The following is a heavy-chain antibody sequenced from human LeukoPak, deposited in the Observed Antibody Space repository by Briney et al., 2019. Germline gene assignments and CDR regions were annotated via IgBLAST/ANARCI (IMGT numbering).Heavy chain of an antibody. Sequence: ASVKVSCKVSGYTFTDYYMHWVQQAPGKELEWMGLVDPEDGETIYAEKFQGRVTITADTSTDTAYMELSSLRSEDTAVYYCATAAARGYSYGRRVFNYWGQGTLVTVSS. D-gene: IGHD5-18*01. CDR3: ATAAARGYSYGRRVFNY. CDR1: GYTFTDYY. V-gene: IGHV1-69-2*01. CDR2: VDPEDGET. J-gene: IGHJ4*02.